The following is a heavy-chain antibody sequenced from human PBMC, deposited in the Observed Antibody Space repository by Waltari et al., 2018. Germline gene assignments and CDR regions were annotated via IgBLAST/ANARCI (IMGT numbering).Heavy chain of an antibody. Sequence: QVQLQESGPGLVKPSETLSLTCTVPGASISSSYWTWIRQPPGKGLEWIGYLYYNENSDYNPSLKSRVTISIDTSKNQISLRLHSVTAADTAVYYCARGGYFYDSSGSFGNYYFDYWGQGTLVTVSS. CDR1: GASISSSY. V-gene: IGHV4-59*01. D-gene: IGHD3-22*01. CDR3: ARGGYFYDSSGSFGNYYFDY. CDR2: LYYNENS. J-gene: IGHJ4*02.